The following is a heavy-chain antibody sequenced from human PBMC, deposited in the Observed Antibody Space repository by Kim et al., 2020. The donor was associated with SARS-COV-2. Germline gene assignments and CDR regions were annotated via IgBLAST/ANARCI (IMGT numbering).Heavy chain of an antibody. V-gene: IGHV1-8*01. CDR2: MNPNSGNT. Sequence: ASVKVSCKASGYTFTSYDINWVRQATGQGLEWMGWMNPNSGNTGYAQKFQGRVTMTRNTSISTAYMELSSLRSEDTAVYYCARMGTQYLYAPTKTYYYYGMDVWGQGTTVTVSS. D-gene: IGHD2-8*01. CDR1: GYTFTSYD. J-gene: IGHJ6*02. CDR3: ARMGTQYLYAPTKTYYYYGMDV.